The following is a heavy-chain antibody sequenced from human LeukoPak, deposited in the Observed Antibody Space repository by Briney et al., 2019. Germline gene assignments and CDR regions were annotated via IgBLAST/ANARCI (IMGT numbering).Heavy chain of an antibody. Sequence: ASVKVSCKASGYTFTGYYMHWVRQAPGQGLEWMGWINTNTGNPTYAQGFTGRFVFSLDTSVSTAYLQISSLKAEDTAVYYCARGSDWLLPHYDYWGQGTLVTVSS. CDR3: ARGSDWLLPHYDY. J-gene: IGHJ4*02. D-gene: IGHD3-9*01. CDR2: INTNTGNP. V-gene: IGHV7-4-1*02. CDR1: GYTFTGYY.